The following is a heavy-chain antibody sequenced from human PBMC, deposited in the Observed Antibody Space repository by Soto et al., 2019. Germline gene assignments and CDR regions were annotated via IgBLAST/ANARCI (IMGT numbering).Heavy chain of an antibody. CDR3: ARHFPYYDFWSGYYPYFDY. CDR2: IYYSGST. V-gene: IGHV4-59*08. Sequence: SETLSLNCTVSGGSISSYYWSWIRQPPGKGLEWIGYIYYSGSTNYNPSLKSRVTISVDTSKNQFSLKLSSVTAADTAVYYCARHFPYYDFWSGYYPYFDYWGQGTLVTVS. CDR1: GGSISSYY. J-gene: IGHJ4*02. D-gene: IGHD3-3*01.